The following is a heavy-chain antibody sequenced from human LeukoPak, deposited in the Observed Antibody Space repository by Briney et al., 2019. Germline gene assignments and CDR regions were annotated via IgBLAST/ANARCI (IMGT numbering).Heavy chain of an antibody. J-gene: IGHJ4*02. Sequence: GGPLRLSCAASGYTFSSYSMNWLRQAPGKGLECVSSISSSSSYIYYADSVKGRFTISRDNAKNSLYLQMNSLRAEDTAVYYCARNGYLERRDFDYWGQGTLVTVSS. CDR1: GYTFSSYS. CDR2: ISSSSSYI. V-gene: IGHV3-21*01. D-gene: IGHD1-1*01. CDR3: ARNGYLERRDFDY.